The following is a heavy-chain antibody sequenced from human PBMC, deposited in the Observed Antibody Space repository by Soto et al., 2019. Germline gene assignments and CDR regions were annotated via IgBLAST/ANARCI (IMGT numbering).Heavy chain of an antibody. D-gene: IGHD3-3*01. CDR1: GFRFSNYA. J-gene: IGHJ6*04. Sequence: GGSLRLSCAASGFRFSNYAMSWVRQAPGKGLEWVSTVNGRGTATYYADSVKGRFTISRDNSKNTLYLQVNSLRAEDTAVYYCAKGDAYYDFLMDVWGKGTTVTVSS. CDR3: AKGDAYYDFLMDV. CDR2: VNGRGTAT. V-gene: IGHV3-23*01.